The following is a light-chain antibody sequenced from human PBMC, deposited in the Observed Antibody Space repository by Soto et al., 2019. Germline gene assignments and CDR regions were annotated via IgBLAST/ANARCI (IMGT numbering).Light chain of an antibody. V-gene: IGKV3-15*01. CDR2: GAS. Sequence: EIVMTRSPATLSVSPGERVTLSCRASQSVSSNLAWYQQKPGQSPRLLIYGASTRATGIPARFSGSGSGTEFTLTISSLQSEDFAVYYCQQYNNWPITFGQGTRLEIK. CDR1: QSVSSN. J-gene: IGKJ5*01. CDR3: QQYNNWPIT.